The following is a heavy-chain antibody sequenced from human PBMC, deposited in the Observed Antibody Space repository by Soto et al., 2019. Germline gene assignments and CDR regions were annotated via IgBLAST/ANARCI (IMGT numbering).Heavy chain of an antibody. CDR3: ARHVDYNYGNSIAY. CDR1: GYSFTSYW. CDR2: ISPGDSDT. J-gene: IGHJ4*02. D-gene: IGHD5-18*01. V-gene: IGHV5-51*01. Sequence: GESLKISWKSSGYSFTSYWIGWVRQMPGKGLEWMGIISPGDSDTRYSPSFQGQVTISADKSISTAYLQWSSLKASDTAMYYCARHVDYNYGNSIAYWGQGTLVTVSS.